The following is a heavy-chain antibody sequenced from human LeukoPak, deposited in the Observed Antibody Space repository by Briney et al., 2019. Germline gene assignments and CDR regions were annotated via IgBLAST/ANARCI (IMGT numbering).Heavy chain of an antibody. J-gene: IGHJ6*02. CDR3: ATGTQVVVPAVPNHDKERYGMDV. CDR1: GYTLTELS. Sequence: GASGKVSCKVSGYTLTELSMHWGRQAPGKGLEWMGGFDPEDGEAIYAQKFPGRVTMTEDTSTDTASMELSSLRSEDTAVYYCATGTQVVVPAVPNHDKERYGMDVWGQGTTVTVSS. CDR2: FDPEDGEA. V-gene: IGHV1-24*01. D-gene: IGHD2-2*01.